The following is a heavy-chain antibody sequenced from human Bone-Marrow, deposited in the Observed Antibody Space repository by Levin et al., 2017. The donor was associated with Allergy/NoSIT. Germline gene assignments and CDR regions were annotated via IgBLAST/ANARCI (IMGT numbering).Heavy chain of an antibody. CDR1: GFTFSDYY. CDR2: ISSSGSHI. J-gene: IGHJ6*02. V-gene: IGHV3-11*01. Sequence: SCAASGFTFSDYYMSWIRQAPGKGLQWVSYISSSGSHIDSADSVNGRFTISRDNARNSMYLQMNSLRAEDTAVYYCARDRVSSTYYDRHYYSYHGIDVWGQGTTVTVSS. D-gene: IGHD1-26*01. CDR3: ARDRVSSTYYDRHYYSYHGIDV.